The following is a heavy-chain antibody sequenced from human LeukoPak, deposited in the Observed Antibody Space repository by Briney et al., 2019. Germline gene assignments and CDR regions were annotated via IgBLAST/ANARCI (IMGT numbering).Heavy chain of an antibody. V-gene: IGHV1-18*01. J-gene: IGHJ4*02. CDR2: ISPYNGNT. D-gene: IGHD3-22*01. CDR3: ARGSPPRVYYDRSGYYSYYFDY. CDR1: GDKFSNYG. Sequence: ASQKSSCKASGDKFSNYGISWVRQAPGQGLECMGCISPYNGNTIYAQKLQGRVTMTTDTSTSTAHMELRSLRSDDTAVYYCARGSPPRVYYDRSGYYSYYFDYWGQGTLVTVSS.